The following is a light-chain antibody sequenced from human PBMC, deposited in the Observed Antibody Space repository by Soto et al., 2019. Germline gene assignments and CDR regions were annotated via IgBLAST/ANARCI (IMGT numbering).Light chain of an antibody. CDR1: SSDVGAYIF. CDR2: DII. CDR3: SSYTSSSTLV. J-gene: IGLJ2*01. Sequence: QSALTQPASVSGSPGQSITISCTGTSSDVGAYIFVSWYQQHPGKAPKLMIYDIINRPSGVSNRFSGSKSGNTASLTISGLQAEDEADYYCSSYTSSSTLVFGGGTKLTVL. V-gene: IGLV2-14*03.